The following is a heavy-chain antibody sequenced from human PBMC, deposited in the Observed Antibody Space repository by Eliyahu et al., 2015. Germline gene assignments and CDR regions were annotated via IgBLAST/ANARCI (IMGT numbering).Heavy chain of an antibody. V-gene: IGHV1-2*02. D-gene: IGHD2-15*01. CDR3: ARERAECSGGSCHRRTFDP. CDR1: GYTFSGXY. Sequence: QVQLVQSGAEVKNPGASVKVSCKASGYTFSGXYMHWARQAPGQGLEWMGWINPNGGGTHYAEKFQGRVTMTRDTSINTAYLDLRSLRSDDTAVYYCARERAECSGGSCHRRTFDPWGQGTQVTVSS. J-gene: IGHJ5*02. CDR2: INPNGGGT.